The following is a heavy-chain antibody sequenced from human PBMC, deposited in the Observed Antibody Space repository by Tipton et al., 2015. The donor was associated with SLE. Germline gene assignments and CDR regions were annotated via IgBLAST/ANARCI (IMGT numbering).Heavy chain of an antibody. CDR2: IWYDGSNK. Sequence: SLRLPCAASGFTFSTSAMHWVRQAPGKGLEWVAVIWYDGSNKFYADSVKGRFTISRDNSKNTVSLQMNSLRVEDTAVYFCARGRGGEFLDYWGQGTLVTVSS. CDR1: GFTFSTSA. D-gene: IGHD3-16*01. J-gene: IGHJ4*02. CDR3: ARGRGGEFLDY. V-gene: IGHV3-33*01.